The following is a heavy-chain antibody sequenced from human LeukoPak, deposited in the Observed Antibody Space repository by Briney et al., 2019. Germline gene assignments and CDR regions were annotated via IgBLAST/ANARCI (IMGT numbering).Heavy chain of an antibody. CDR1: GGSISSGGYY. CDR3: ARSQDIIAVPAALPVR. Sequence: PSRTLSLTCTVSGGSISSGGYYWSWIRQHPGKGLEWIGYIYYSGSTYYNPSLKSRVTISVDTSKNHFSLNLSSVTAADTAVYYCARSQDIIAVPAALPVRWGQGTLVTVSS. V-gene: IGHV4-31*03. J-gene: IGHJ4*02. D-gene: IGHD2-2*01. CDR2: IYYSGST.